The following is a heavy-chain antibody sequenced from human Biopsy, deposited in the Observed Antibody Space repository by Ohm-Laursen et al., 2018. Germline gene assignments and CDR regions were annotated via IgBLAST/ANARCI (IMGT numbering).Heavy chain of an antibody. V-gene: IGHV4-39*01. J-gene: IGHJ5*02. Sequence: PSETLSLTCTVSGGSISSSTTYYWAWLRQPPGKGLEWIGSIYNTETTFYNPSLKSQVTISFDTSTNQFSLKVSSVTAADTALYFCARHPTGFWFDPWGHGTLVTVSS. CDR2: IYNTETT. CDR1: GGSISSSTTYY. CDR3: ARHPTGFWFDP.